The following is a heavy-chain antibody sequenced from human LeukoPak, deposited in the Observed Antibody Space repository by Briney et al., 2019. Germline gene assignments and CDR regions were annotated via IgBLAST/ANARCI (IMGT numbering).Heavy chain of an antibody. D-gene: IGHD6-6*01. J-gene: IGHJ5*02. CDR2: ISGGGGST. CDR3: AKDPYSSSANWFDP. CDR1: GFTFTSYS. Sequence: GGSLRLSCAASGFTFTSYSMNWVRQAPGKGLEWVSTISGGGGSTYYADSVKGRFTISRDNSKNTLYLQMNSLTAEDTAVYYCAKDPYSSSANWFDPWGQGTLVTVSS. V-gene: IGHV3-23*01.